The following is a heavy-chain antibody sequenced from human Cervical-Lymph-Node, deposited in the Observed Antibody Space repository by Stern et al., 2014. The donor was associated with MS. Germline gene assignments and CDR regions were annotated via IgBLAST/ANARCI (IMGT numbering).Heavy chain of an antibody. CDR3: ARDDYYGSGRHGATYYYGMDF. V-gene: IGHV3-7*01. D-gene: IGHD3-10*01. Sequence: EMQLVESGGGLVQPGGSLRLSCATSGFSFSSYWMTWVRQAPGRGLEWVANIKQDGSETYYVDSVKGRFTISRDNAKNSLYLQMNSLRAEDMAVYYCARDDYYGSGRHGATYYYGMDFWGQGTTVTVSS. J-gene: IGHJ6*02. CDR2: IKQDGSET. CDR1: GFSFSSYW.